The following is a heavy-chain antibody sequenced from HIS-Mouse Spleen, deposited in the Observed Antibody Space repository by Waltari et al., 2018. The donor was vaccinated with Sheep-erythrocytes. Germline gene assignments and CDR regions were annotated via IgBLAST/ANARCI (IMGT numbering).Heavy chain of an antibody. D-gene: IGHD6-19*01. CDR2: IYYSGRT. CDR1: GGSISSSSYY. CDR3: ARGRKQWLVQDY. V-gene: IGHV4-39*07. Sequence: QLQLQESGPGLVKPSETPSLTCTVSGGSISSSSYYWGWIRQPPGKGLEWIGSIYYSGRTYSNPSRKSRVTRSVDTSKNQFSLKLSSVTAADTAVYYCARGRKQWLVQDYWGQGTLVTVSS. J-gene: IGHJ4*02.